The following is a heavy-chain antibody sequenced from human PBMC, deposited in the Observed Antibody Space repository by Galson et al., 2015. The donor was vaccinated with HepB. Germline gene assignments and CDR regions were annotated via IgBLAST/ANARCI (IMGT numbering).Heavy chain of an antibody. CDR2: INHSGGT. Sequence: PLSLPCAVYGGSFSSYYWSWLRQPPGEGLEWIGEINHSGGTKYNPSLKSRVTISVDTSKNQFSLRLSSVTAADTAVYYCAGTITMVRGVIPFDYWGQGTLVTVSS. CDR3: AGTITMVRGVIPFDY. D-gene: IGHD3-10*01. CDR1: GGSFSSYY. V-gene: IGHV4-34*01. J-gene: IGHJ4*02.